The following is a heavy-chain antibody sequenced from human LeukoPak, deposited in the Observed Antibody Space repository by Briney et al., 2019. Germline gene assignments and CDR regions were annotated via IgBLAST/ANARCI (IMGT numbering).Heavy chain of an antibody. CDR2: IYYSGST. D-gene: IGHD5-12*01. Sequence: SQTLSLTCTVSGGSISSGGYYWSWIRQHPGKGLEWIGYIYYSGSTYYNPSLKSRVTISVDTSKNQFSLKLSSVTAADTAVFSGGRAWRPGFNYFDSGGKEPLATAS. J-gene: IGHJ4*02. CDR3: GRAWRPGFNYFDS. CDR1: GGSISSGGYY. V-gene: IGHV4-31*03.